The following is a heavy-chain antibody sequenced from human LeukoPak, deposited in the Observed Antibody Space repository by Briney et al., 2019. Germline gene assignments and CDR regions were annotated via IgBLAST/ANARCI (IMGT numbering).Heavy chain of an antibody. V-gene: IGHV1-18*01. CDR1: GYTFTDFG. CDR2: ISAYNGNT. CDR3: VRDLGVDTTMIFFDY. Sequence: SVKVSCKASGYTFTDFGISWVRQAPGQGLEWMAWISAYNGNTNYVQKFRDRVTMTTDTSTSTAYMELRSLRSDDTAMYYCVRDLGVDTTMIFFDYWGQGTLVTVSS. D-gene: IGHD5-18*01. J-gene: IGHJ4*02.